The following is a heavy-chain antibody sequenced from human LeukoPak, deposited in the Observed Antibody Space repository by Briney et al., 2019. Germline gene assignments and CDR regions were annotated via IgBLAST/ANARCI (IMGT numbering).Heavy chain of an antibody. D-gene: IGHD6-13*01. J-gene: IGHJ4*02. CDR2: IKPNNGAT. CDR1: GYTFTSHG. V-gene: IGHV1-2*02. CDR3: ARTLYIAAAPGGFDY. Sequence: ASVKVSCKASGYTFTSHGISWVRQAPGQGLEWMGWIKPNNGATNYAQNFQGRVTMTRDTSTGTAYMELSRLRSDDTAVYYCARTLYIAAAPGGFDYWGQGTLVAVSS.